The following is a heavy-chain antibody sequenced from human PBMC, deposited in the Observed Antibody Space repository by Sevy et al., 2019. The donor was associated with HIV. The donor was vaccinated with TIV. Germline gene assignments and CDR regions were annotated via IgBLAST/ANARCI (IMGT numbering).Heavy chain of an antibody. CDR2: IYYSGST. V-gene: IGHV4-39*01. Sequence: SETLSLTCTVSGGSISSSSYYWGWIRQPPGKGLEWIGSIYYSGSTYYNPSLKSRVTISVDTSKNQFSLKLSSVTAADTAVYYCARQIFPTVTTRGGYYYDYYGMDVRGQGTTVTVSS. CDR3: ARQIFPTVTTRGGYYYDYYGMDV. CDR1: GGSISSSSYY. J-gene: IGHJ6*02. D-gene: IGHD4-17*01.